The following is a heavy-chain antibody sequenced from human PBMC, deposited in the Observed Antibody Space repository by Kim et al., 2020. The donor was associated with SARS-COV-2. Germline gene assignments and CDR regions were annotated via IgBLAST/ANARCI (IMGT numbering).Heavy chain of an antibody. CDR3: ARGPLIVATNNYYYYGMDV. D-gene: IGHD5-12*01. Sequence: KSRVTISVDTSTNQFSLKLSSVTAADTAVYYCARGPLIVATNNYYYYGMDVWGQGTTVTVSS. J-gene: IGHJ6*02. V-gene: IGHV4-34*01.